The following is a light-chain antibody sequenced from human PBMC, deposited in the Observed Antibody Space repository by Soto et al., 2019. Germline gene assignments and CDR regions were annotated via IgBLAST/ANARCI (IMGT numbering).Light chain of an antibody. Sequence: QSALTQHASVSGSPGQSITISCTGTNSDIGTYDYVSWYQQHPGKAPKLIIYEVSNRPSGVSNRFSGSKSGNTASLTFSGLQAEDEADYYCSSYTSTKALLFGGGTKLTVL. CDR3: SSYTSTKALL. V-gene: IGLV2-14*01. CDR1: NSDIGTYDY. J-gene: IGLJ2*01. CDR2: EVS.